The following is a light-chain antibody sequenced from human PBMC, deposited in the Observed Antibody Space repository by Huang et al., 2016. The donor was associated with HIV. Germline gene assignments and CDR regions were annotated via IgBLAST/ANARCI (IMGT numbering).Light chain of an antibody. J-gene: IGKJ2*01. V-gene: IGKV3-15*01. CDR1: QSVNSK. CDR3: QQYSKWPPNT. CDR2: GAS. Sequence: EIVMTPSPATLSLSPGERATLSCRASQSVNSKLAWYQQKPGQAPRLLIYGASTRATGVPGRFGGSGSGTEFTLTISSLQSEDFAVYYCQQYSKWPPNTFGQGTKLESK.